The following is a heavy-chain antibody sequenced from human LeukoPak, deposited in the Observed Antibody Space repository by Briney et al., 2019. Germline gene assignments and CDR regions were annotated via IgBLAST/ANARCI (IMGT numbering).Heavy chain of an antibody. J-gene: IGHJ4*02. CDR1: GYRFTTYW. CDR3: ARLMTNIDY. D-gene: IGHD2-8*01. V-gene: IGHV5-51*01. CDR2: IYPDDSDT. Sequence: GGSLKISFKGSGYRFTTYWIVWVRPMPGKGLEWMGIIYPDDSDTKYSPSFQGQVNISAEKSISTAYLQWTGLKASDTAMYYCARLMTNIDYWGQGTLVTVSS.